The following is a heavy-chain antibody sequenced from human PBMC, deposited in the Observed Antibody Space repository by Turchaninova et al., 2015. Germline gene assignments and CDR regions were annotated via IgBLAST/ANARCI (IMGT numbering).Heavy chain of an antibody. CDR1: GGSFSGYY. Sequence: QVQLQQWGAGLLKPSETLSLTCAVYGGSFSGYYWSWIRQPPGKGLEWIGEINHSGSTNYNPSLKSRVTISVDTSKNQFSLKLSSVTAADTAVYYCARGTVTALSFDYWGQGTLVTVSS. CDR2: INHSGST. D-gene: IGHD4-17*01. J-gene: IGHJ4*02. CDR3: ARGTVTALSFDY. V-gene: IGHV4-34*01.